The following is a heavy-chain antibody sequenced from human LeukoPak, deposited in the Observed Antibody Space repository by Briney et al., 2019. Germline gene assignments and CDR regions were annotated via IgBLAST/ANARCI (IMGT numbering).Heavy chain of an antibody. D-gene: IGHD6-13*01. J-gene: IGHJ5*02. V-gene: IGHV1-8*01. CDR1: GYTFTSYD. CDR2: MNPYSGNT. CDR3: ARGGGRYSSTSWFDP. Sequence: ASVKVSCKASGYTFTSYDINWVRQATGQGLEWMGWMNPYSGNTGYAQEFQGRVTMTRNTSISTAHMELSSLRSEDTAVYYCARGGGRYSSTSWFDPWGQGTLVTVSS.